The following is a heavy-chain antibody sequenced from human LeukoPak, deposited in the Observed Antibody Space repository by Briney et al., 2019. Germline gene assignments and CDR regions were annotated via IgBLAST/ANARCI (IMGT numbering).Heavy chain of an antibody. J-gene: IGHJ4*02. V-gene: IGHV3-23*01. CDR1: GFTFSNAA. CDR2: ITGSDDKT. D-gene: IGHD3-16*01. CDR3: AKGPQLGSAYHPAY. Sequence: GGSLRLSCAVSGFTFSNAAMTWVRQAPGRGLEWVSTITGSDDKTYYGDSVKGRFTISRAYSKNTLDLQMNSLRVEDTAIYYCAKGPQLGSAYHPAYWGQGTLVTVSS.